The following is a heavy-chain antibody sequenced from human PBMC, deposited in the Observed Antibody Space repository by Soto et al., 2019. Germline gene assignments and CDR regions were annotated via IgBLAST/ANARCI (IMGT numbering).Heavy chain of an antibody. CDR2: IIPIFGTA. J-gene: IGHJ4*02. CDR1: GGTFSSYA. CDR3: ARGGASTISYTGPFDY. V-gene: IGHV1-69*13. D-gene: IGHD1-1*01. Sequence: SVKVSCKASGGTFSSYAISWVRQAPGQGLEWMGGIIPIFGTANYAQKFQGRVTITADESTSTAYMELSSLRSEDTAVYYCARGGASTISYTGPFDYWGQGTLVTVSS.